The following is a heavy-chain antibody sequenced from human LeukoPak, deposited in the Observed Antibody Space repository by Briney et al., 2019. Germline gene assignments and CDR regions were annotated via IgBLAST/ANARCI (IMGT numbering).Heavy chain of an antibody. CDR2: IYDSGST. V-gene: IGHV4-59*03. Sequence: PSETLSLTCTVSGGSTSSYYWSWIRQPPGKGLEWIGFIYDSGSTYYNPSLKRRVTISVDTSKNQFSLKLTSVTAADTAMYYCALYSSSSDYWGQGTLVTVSS. CDR3: ALYSSSSDY. D-gene: IGHD6-6*01. J-gene: IGHJ4*02. CDR1: GGSTSSYY.